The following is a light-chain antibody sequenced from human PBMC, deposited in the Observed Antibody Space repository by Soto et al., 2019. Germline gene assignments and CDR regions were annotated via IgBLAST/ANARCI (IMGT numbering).Light chain of an antibody. CDR1: QSVGDY. V-gene: IGKV3-11*01. J-gene: IGKJ2*01. CDR2: DAS. Sequence: EIVLTQSPATLSLSLGERATLSCRASQSVGDYLAWYQQQPGQHPRLLISDASNRAAGIPARFSGSGSGTDFTLTISSLEPEDFAVYFCQQRGNLYTFGQGTKLEIK. CDR3: QQRGNLYT.